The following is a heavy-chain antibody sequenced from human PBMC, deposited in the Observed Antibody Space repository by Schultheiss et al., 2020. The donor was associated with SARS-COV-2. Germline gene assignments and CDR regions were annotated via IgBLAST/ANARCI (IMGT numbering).Heavy chain of an antibody. CDR1: GGSISSSSYY. CDR3: ARVRTVAAAGTLYNWFDP. J-gene: IGHJ5*02. D-gene: IGHD6-13*01. CDR2: INHSGST. Sequence: SQTLSLTCTVSGGSISSSSYYWSWIRQPPGKGLEWIGEINHSGSTNYNPSLKSRVTISVDTSKNQFSLKLSSVTAADTAVYYCARVRTVAAAGTLYNWFDPWGQGTLVTVSS. V-gene: IGHV4-39*07.